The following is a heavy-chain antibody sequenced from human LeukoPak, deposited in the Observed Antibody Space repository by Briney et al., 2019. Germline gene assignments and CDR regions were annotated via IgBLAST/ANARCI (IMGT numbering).Heavy chain of an antibody. CDR2: IHYTGST. Sequence: SETLSLTCTVSGGSISSGNYYWSWIRQPPGKGLEWIGYIHYTGSTYYNPSLKSRVTTSVDTSKNQFSLKLTSVTAADTAVYYCARVDGSGPEXLDYWGQGTLVTVSS. CDR1: GGSISSGNYY. D-gene: IGHD3-10*01. J-gene: IGHJ4*02. V-gene: IGHV4-30-4*01. CDR3: ARVDGSGPEXLDY.